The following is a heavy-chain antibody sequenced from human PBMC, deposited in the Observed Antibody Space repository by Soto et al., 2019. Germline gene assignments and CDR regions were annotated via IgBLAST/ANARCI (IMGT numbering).Heavy chain of an antibody. CDR1: GFTFSSYG. V-gene: IGHV3-30*03. CDR3: ARDRELGILGYYYYYMDV. Sequence: PGGSLRLSCAASGFTFSSYGMHWVRQAPGKGLEWVAVISYDGSNKYYADFVKGRFTISRDNSKNTLYLQMNSLRAEDTAVYYCARDRELGILGYYYYYMDVWGKGTTVTVSS. D-gene: IGHD7-27*01. J-gene: IGHJ6*03. CDR2: ISYDGSNK.